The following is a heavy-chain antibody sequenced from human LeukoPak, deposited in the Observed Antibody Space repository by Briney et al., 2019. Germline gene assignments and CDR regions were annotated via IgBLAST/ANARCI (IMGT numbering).Heavy chain of an antibody. J-gene: IGHJ4*02. Sequence: GGSLRLSCVASGFTVSSNYMSWVRQAPGKGLEWLSVFYSGGSTYYADSVKGRFTISRDNARNSLFLQMNSLRDEDTAVYYCARARGFDWWGQGTLVTVSS. CDR2: FYSGGST. V-gene: IGHV3-66*01. CDR1: GFTVSSNY. CDR3: ARARGFDW.